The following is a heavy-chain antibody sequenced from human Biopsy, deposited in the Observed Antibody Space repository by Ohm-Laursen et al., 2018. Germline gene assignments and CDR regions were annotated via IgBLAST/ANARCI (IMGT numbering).Heavy chain of an antibody. CDR2: IYYDGIT. CDR1: GYSVTNDYY. J-gene: IGHJ6*02. CDR3: ARVAGGYPYYYGMDV. Sequence: SETLSLTCAVSGYSVTNDYYWGWIRQPPGKGLEWIGNIYYDGITYYNPSLKSRVAMSVDTSKNQFPLRLTSVTAADTAVYYCARVAGGYPYYYGMDVWGQGTTVIVSS. D-gene: IGHD5-12*01. V-gene: IGHV4-38-2*01.